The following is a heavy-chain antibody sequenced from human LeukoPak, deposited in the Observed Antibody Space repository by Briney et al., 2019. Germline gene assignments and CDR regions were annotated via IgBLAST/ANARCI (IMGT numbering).Heavy chain of an antibody. CDR1: GGSFSGYY. Sequence: SETLSLTCAVYGGSFSGYYWSWIRQPPGKGLEWIGEINHSGSTNHNPSLKSRVTISVDTSKNQFSLKLSSATAADTAVYFCARGRVSSSTWYSTYYYYFYMDVWGKGTTVTVSS. V-gene: IGHV4-34*01. CDR2: INHSGST. D-gene: IGHD6-13*01. CDR3: ARGRVSSSTWYSTYYYYFYMDV. J-gene: IGHJ6*03.